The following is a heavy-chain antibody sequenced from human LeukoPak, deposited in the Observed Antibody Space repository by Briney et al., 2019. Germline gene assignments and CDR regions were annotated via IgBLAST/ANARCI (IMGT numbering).Heavy chain of an antibody. CDR1: GYTFTSYY. Sequence: ASVKVSCKASGYTFTSYYMHWVRQAPGQGLEWMGIINPSGGSTSYAQKFQGRVTMTRDMSTSTVYMELSSLRSGNTAVYYCARAEGRWPWFDPWGQGTLVTVSS. D-gene: IGHD4-23*01. CDR3: ARAEGRWPWFDP. V-gene: IGHV1-46*01. CDR2: INPSGGST. J-gene: IGHJ5*02.